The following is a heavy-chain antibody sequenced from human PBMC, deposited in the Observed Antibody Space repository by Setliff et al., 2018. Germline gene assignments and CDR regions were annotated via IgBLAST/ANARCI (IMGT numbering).Heavy chain of an antibody. CDR3: TRDQDYYGMDV. CDR1: GFTFSSYD. CDR2: IGTAGDT. V-gene: IGHV3-13*01. J-gene: IGHJ6*02. Sequence: GVLRLSCAASGFTFSSYDMHWVRQATGKGLEWVSAIGTAGDTYILDSVKGRFTISRDNTKNSLYLQMNSLRGEDTAVYHCTRDQDYYGMDVWGQGTTVTVSS.